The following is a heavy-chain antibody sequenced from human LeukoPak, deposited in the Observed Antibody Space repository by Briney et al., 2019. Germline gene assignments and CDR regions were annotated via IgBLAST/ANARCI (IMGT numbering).Heavy chain of an antibody. V-gene: IGHV3-66*01. J-gene: IGHJ4*02. CDR3: ARAVLSAGFDR. CDR1: GFTVINTY. D-gene: IGHD4/OR15-4a*01. CDR2: IYTGGAT. Sequence: GGSLRLSCASSGFTVINTYMTWVRQAPGKGLEWVSNIYTGGATYYTDSVKGRFTVSRDSSKNTLFLQMNSLREEDTALYYCARAVLSAGFDRWGQGALVTVSS.